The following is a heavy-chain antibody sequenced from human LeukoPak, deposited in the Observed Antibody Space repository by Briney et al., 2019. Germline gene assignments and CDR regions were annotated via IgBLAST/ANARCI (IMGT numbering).Heavy chain of an antibody. J-gene: IGHJ4*02. CDR3: ARTPANIYSSSWYPQNSYYFDY. CDR2: IYYSGST. D-gene: IGHD6-13*01. CDR1: GGSISSSSYY. Sequence: SETLSLTCTVSGGSISSSSYYWGWIRQPPGKGLEWIGSIYYSGSTYYNPSLKSRVTISVDTSKNQFSLKLSSVTAADTAVYYCARTPANIYSSSWYPQNSYYFDYWGQGTLVTVSS. V-gene: IGHV4-39*07.